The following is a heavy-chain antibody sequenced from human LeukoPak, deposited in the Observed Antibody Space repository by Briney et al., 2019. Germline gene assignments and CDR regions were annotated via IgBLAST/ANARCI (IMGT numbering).Heavy chain of an antibody. CDR2: INYSGST. CDR1: GGSISSTSYY. CDR3: ARNGEAVAGTSFFDY. V-gene: IGHV4-39*07. D-gene: IGHD6-19*01. J-gene: IGHJ4*02. Sequence: SETLSLTCTVSGGSISSTSYYWGWIRQPPGKGLEWIGTINYSGSTYYNPSLKSRVTISVDTSKNQISLKLNSVTAADTAVYYCARNGEAVAGTSFFDYWGQGTLVTVSS.